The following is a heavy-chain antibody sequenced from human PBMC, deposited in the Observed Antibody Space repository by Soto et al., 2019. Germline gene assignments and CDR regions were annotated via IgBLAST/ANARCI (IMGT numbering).Heavy chain of an antibody. V-gene: IGHV5-51*01. Sequence: GEYLKISCQGSGYSFTSYWSGWVRQMRVKGLEWMGIIYLGDSDTRYSPSFQGQVTISADKSISTAYLQWSSLKASDTAMYYCARQEVEYYDSSGYYSSSGYYYYGMDVWGQGTTVTVSS. CDR3: ARQEVEYYDSSGYYSSSGYYYYGMDV. D-gene: IGHD3-22*01. CDR1: GYSFTSYW. CDR2: IYLGDSDT. J-gene: IGHJ6*02.